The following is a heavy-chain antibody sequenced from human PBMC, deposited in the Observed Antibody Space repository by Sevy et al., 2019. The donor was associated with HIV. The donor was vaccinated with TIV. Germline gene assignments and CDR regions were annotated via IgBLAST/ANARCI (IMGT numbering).Heavy chain of an antibody. V-gene: IGHV1-69*13. J-gene: IGHJ6*02. CDR2: IIPIFGTA. CDR3: ARSGDCSSTSCYRKDYYYYGMDV. Sequence: ASVKVSCKASGGTFSSYAISWVRQAPGQGLEWMGGIIPIFGTANYAQKFQGRVTITADESTSTAYMELSSLRSEDMAVYYCARSGDCSSTSCYRKDYYYYGMDVWGQGTTVTVSS. D-gene: IGHD2-2*02. CDR1: GGTFSSYA.